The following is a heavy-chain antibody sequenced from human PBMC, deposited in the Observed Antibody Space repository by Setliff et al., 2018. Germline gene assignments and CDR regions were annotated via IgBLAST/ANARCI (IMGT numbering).Heavy chain of an antibody. D-gene: IGHD6-19*01. CDR2: IYYSGST. Sequence: SETLSLTCKVSGGSTSSHYWSWIRQPPGKRLEWIGNIYYSGSTNYNPSLKSRVTISVDTSKNQFSLKVTSVTAADTAVYYCARCWAVAETLDFDNWGQGTLVTVSS. CDR1: GGSTSSHY. CDR3: ARCWAVAETLDFDN. J-gene: IGHJ4*02. V-gene: IGHV4-59*11.